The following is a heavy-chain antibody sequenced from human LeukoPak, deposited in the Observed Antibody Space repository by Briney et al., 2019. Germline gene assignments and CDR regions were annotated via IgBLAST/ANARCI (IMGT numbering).Heavy chain of an antibody. V-gene: IGHV1-24*01. CDR3: VMDDDGSGRLFDY. Sequence: VASVKVSCKVSGYTLTELSMHWVRQAPGKGLEWMGDFDPENGETIYAQKFQGRVTMTEDTSTDTAYMELSSLRSEDTAVYYCVMDDDGSGRLFDYWGQGTLVTVSS. CDR1: GYTLTELS. D-gene: IGHD3-10*01. CDR2: FDPENGET. J-gene: IGHJ4*02.